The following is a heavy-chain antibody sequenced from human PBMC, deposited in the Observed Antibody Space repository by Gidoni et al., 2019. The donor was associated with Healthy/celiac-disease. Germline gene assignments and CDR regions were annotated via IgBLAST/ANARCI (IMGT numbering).Heavy chain of an antibody. J-gene: IGHJ6*02. Sequence: QVQLQQWGAGLLTPSETLSLPCDVYGRSFRGYYWSWIRQPPGKGLEWIGEINHSGSTNYNPSLKSRVTIAVDTSKNQFSRKLSSVTAADTAVYYCARGTRNYYYYYGMDVWGQGTTVTVSS. CDR3: ARGTRNYYYYYGMDV. V-gene: IGHV4-34*01. CDR1: GRSFRGYY. CDR2: INHSGST.